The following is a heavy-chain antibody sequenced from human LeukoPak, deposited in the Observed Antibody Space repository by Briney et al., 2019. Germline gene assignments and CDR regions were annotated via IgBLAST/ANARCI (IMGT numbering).Heavy chain of an antibody. J-gene: IGHJ4*02. V-gene: IGHV1-2*02. CDR2: INPNSGGT. CDR1: GYTFTGYY. D-gene: IGHD6-19*01. CDR3: ATQGGSSGWYDY. Sequence: ASVKVSCKASGYTFTGYYMHWVRQAPGQGLEWMGWINPNSGGTNYAQKFQGRVTMTRDTSISTAYMELSSLRSEDTAVYYCATQGGSSGWYDYWGQGTLVTVSS.